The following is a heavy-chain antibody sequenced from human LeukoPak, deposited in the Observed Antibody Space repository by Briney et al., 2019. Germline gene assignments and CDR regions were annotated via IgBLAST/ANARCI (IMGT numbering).Heavy chain of an antibody. CDR1: GYTFTGYY. Sequence: ASVKVSCKASGYTFTGYYMHWVRQAPGQGLEWMGWINPNSGGTNYAQKFQGRVTMARDTSISTAYMELSRLRSDDTAVYYCARDRVVVPAAFDYWGQGTLVTVSS. J-gene: IGHJ4*02. CDR3: ARDRVVVPAAFDY. V-gene: IGHV1-2*02. CDR2: INPNSGGT. D-gene: IGHD2-2*01.